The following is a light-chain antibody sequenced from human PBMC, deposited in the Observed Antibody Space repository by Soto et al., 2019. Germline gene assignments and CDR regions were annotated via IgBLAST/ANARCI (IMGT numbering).Light chain of an antibody. Sequence: QSVLTQPPSASGTPGQRVTISCSGGSSNIGSNAVNWYQQLPGTAPKLLIYSNNQRPSGVPDRLSGSKSGTSASLAISGLQSEDEADYYCAAWDDSLNAVVFGGGTKLTVL. CDR3: AAWDDSLNAVV. J-gene: IGLJ2*01. V-gene: IGLV1-44*01. CDR2: SNN. CDR1: SSNIGSNA.